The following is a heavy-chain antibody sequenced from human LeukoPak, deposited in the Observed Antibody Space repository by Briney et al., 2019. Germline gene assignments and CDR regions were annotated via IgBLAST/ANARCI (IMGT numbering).Heavy chain of an antibody. CDR3: ARDGYSYGEAFDY. J-gene: IGHJ4*02. Sequence: PSETLSLTCTVSGGSISSGGYYWSWIRQHPGKGLEWIGYIYYGGSTYYNPSLKSRVTISVDTSKNQFSLKLSSVTAADTAVYYCARDGYSYGEAFDYWGQGTLVTVSS. CDR1: GGSISSGGYY. V-gene: IGHV4-31*03. D-gene: IGHD5-18*01. CDR2: IYYGGST.